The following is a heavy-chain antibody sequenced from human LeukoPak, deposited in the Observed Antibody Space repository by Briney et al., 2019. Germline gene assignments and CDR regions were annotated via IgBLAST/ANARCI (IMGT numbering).Heavy chain of an antibody. CDR3: AREALSDSSGYYYPDAFDI. D-gene: IGHD3-22*01. J-gene: IGHJ3*02. CDR1: GFTFSSYS. CDR2: ISSSSSTI. V-gene: IGHV3-48*02. Sequence: GGSLRLSCAASGFTFSSYSMNWVRQAPGKGLEWVSYISSSSSTIYYADSVKGRFTTSRDNAKNSLYLQMNSLRDEDTAVYYCAREALSDSSGYYYPDAFDIWGQGTMVTVSS.